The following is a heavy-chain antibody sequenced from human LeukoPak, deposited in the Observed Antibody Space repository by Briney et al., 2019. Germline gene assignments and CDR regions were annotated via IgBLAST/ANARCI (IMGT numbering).Heavy chain of an antibody. V-gene: IGHV1-3*01. CDR1: GYTFTNYA. Sequence: ASVKVSCKASGYTFTNYAMHWVRQAPGQRLEWMGWINAGNGDTKYSQKFQGRVTITRDTSASTAYMELSSLRSEDTAVYYCARDSWHYSDSIYYYFDYWGQGTLVTVSS. CDR3: ARDSWHYSDSIYYYFDY. D-gene: IGHD4-11*01. CDR2: INAGNGDT. J-gene: IGHJ4*02.